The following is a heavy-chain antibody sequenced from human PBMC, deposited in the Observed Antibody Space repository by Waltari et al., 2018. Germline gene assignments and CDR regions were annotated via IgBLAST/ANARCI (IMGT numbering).Heavy chain of an antibody. Sequence: QVQLQQWGAGLVKPSETLSLTCAVYGASLRNYFWSGIRQAPGKGLEWIGEINHGGTTNYNPSLKSRFTISVDTSKSQFSLRLRSVTAADTAVYYCARGYSNGYGPGDSWGQGTLVTVSS. CDR2: INHGGTT. J-gene: IGHJ4*02. D-gene: IGHD5-18*01. CDR3: ARGYSNGYGPGDS. CDR1: GASLRNYF. V-gene: IGHV4-34*01.